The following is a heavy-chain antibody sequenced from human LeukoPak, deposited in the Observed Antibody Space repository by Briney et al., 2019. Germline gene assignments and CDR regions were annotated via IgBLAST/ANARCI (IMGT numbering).Heavy chain of an antibody. V-gene: IGHV1-3*01. J-gene: IGHJ6*02. Sequence: ASVKVSCKASGGTFSSYAISWVRQAPGQRLEWMGWINAGNGNTKYSQKFQGRLTITRDTSASTAYMELSSLRSEDTAVYYCARTIPEADSSGYIPQNYGMDVWGQGTTVTVSS. CDR3: ARTIPEADSSGYIPQNYGMDV. CDR1: GGTFSSYA. D-gene: IGHD3-22*01. CDR2: INAGNGNT.